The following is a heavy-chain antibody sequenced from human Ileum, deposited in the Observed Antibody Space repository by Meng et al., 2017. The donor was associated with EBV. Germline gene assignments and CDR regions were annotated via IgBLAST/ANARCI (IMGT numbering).Heavy chain of an antibody. D-gene: IGHD5-12*01. Sequence: QLQLVESGGGLVKPGGSLRLSCAASGFTFSDYYMSWIRQAPGKGLEWLSYITSSGHAVEYADSVKGRFTISRDNAKNSLYLQMNSLRAEDTAVYYCARENSGGFSGCDYWGQGTLVTVSS. J-gene: IGHJ4*02. CDR3: ARENSGGFSGCDY. V-gene: IGHV3-11*01. CDR1: GFTFSDYY. CDR2: ITSSGHAV.